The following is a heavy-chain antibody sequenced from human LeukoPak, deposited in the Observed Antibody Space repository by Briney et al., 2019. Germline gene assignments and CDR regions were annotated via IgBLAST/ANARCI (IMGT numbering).Heavy chain of an antibody. Sequence: SETLSFKCSGSGFSINSIYWIRKGPPPGNELKGIGYIYYSGSTNYHPSLKRRVTISVDTSKNQFSLKLSSVTAADTAVYYCARGSSSWSNWFDPWGQGTLVTVSS. V-gene: IGHV4-59*01. J-gene: IGHJ5*02. CDR3: ARGSSSWSNWFDP. CDR1: GFSINSIY. CDR2: IYYSGST. D-gene: IGHD6-13*01.